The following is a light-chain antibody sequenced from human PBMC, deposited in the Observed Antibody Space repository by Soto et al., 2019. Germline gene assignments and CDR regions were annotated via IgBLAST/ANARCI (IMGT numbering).Light chain of an antibody. Sequence: DIQMTQSPSSLSASLGDRVTITCQASQAITKYLNWYQQTPGKAPKLLIFDASNLETGVPSRFSGSGSGTDFTFSISSLQPEDIATYYCQQYDNLPITFGQGTRLEIK. V-gene: IGKV1-33*01. CDR1: QAITKY. J-gene: IGKJ5*01. CDR2: DAS. CDR3: QQYDNLPIT.